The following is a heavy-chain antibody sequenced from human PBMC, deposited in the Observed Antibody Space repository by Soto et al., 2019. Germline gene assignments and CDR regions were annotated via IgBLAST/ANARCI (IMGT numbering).Heavy chain of an antibody. Sequence: SETLSLTCTVSNGSVDSRDHYWSWIRQSPERGLEWIGHFYHSGSTYYNPSLRSRASISNDLSKNQFFRELSSVTGADTAVYFCARIYWLRDSSGYHHPFDYWGLGTLVTVSS. CDR3: ARIYWLRDSSGYHHPFDY. J-gene: IGHJ4*02. D-gene: IGHD3-22*01. CDR2: FYHSGST. V-gene: IGHV4-30-4*01. CDR1: NGSVDSRDHY.